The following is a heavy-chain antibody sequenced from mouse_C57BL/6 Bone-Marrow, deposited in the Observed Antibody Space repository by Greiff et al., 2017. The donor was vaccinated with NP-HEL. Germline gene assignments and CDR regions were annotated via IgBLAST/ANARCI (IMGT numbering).Heavy chain of an antibody. CDR3: ARRFLYYFDY. CDR1: GFTFSSYG. V-gene: IGHV5-6*02. J-gene: IGHJ2*01. CDR2: ISSGGSYT. Sequence: EVMLVESGGDLVKPGGSLKLSCAASGFTFSSYGMSWVRQTPDKRLEWVATISSGGSYTYYPDSVKGRFTISRDNAKNTLYLQMSSLKSEDTAMYYCARRFLYYFDYWGRGTTLTVSS.